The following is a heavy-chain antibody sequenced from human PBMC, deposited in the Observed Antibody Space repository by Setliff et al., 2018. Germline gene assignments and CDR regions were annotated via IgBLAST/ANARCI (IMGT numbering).Heavy chain of an antibody. CDR1: GGIFNSFS. CDR3: ALEYSNSSPTVYYYMDV. V-gene: IGHV1-69*06. Sequence: ASVKVSCKASGGIFNSFSITWVRQAPGQGLEWMGRVIPLFETTNYVEKFQGRVTITADKSTSTAYMELSRLTSEDTAVYYCALEYSNSSPTVYYYMDVWGKGTTVTVSS. D-gene: IGHD6-6*01. CDR2: VIPLFETT. J-gene: IGHJ6*03.